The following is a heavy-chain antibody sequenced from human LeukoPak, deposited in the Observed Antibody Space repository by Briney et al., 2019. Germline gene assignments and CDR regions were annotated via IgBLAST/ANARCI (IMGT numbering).Heavy chain of an antibody. CDR3: ARDVTGTTGYYYYGMDV. CDR1: GYSFTSYW. J-gene: IGHJ6*02. D-gene: IGHD1-7*01. V-gene: IGHV5-51*01. Sequence: GESLKISCKGSGYSFTSYWIGWVRQMPGKGLEWMGIIYPGDSDTRYSPSFQGQVTISADKSISTAYLQWSSLKASDTAMYYCARDVTGTTGYYYYGMDVWGQGTTVTVSS. CDR2: IYPGDSDT.